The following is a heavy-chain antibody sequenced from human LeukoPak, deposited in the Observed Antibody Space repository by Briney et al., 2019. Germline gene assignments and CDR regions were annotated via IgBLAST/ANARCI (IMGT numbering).Heavy chain of an antibody. Sequence: SETLSLTCTVSGGSISSYYWRWIRQPPGKGLEWIGYIYYSGSTNYNPSLKSRVTISVDTSKNQFSLKLSSVTAADTAVYYCARDTKTGYFDLWGQGTLVTVSS. CDR1: GGSISSYY. CDR3: ARDTKTGYFDL. D-gene: IGHD1-1*01. J-gene: IGHJ5*02. V-gene: IGHV4-59*01. CDR2: IYYSGST.